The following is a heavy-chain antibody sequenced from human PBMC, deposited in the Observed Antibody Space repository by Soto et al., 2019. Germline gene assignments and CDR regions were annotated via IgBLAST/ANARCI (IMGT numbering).Heavy chain of an antibody. J-gene: IGHJ6*02. CDR1: GGSISSGDYY. Sequence: SETLSLTCTVSGGSISSGDYYWSWIRQPPGKGLEWIGYIYYSGSTYYNPSLKSRVTISVHTSKNHFSLKLSPVTAADTAVYYCARGTYDFWSGLYYYYYGMDVWGQGTTVTVSS. CDR3: ARGTYDFWSGLYYYYYGMDV. D-gene: IGHD3-3*01. V-gene: IGHV4-30-4*01. CDR2: IYYSGST.